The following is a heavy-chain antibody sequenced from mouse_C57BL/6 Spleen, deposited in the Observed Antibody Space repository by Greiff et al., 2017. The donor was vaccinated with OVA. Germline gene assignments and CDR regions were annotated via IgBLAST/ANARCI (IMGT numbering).Heavy chain of an antibody. D-gene: IGHD2-1*01. CDR3: ARFGNYPY. CDR1: GYTFTSYW. V-gene: IGHV1-50*01. J-gene: IGHJ2*01. CDR2: IDPSDSYT. Sequence: QVQLKQPGAELVKPGASVKLSCKASGYTFTSYWMQWVKQRPGQGLEWIGEIDPSDSYTNYNQKFKGKATLTVDTSSSTAYMQLSSLTSEDSAVYYCARFGNYPYWGQGTTLTVSS.